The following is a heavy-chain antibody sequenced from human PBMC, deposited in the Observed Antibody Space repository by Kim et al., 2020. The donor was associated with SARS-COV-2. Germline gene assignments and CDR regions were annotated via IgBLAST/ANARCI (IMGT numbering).Heavy chain of an antibody. D-gene: IGHD3-22*01. CDR1: GFTFSSYA. CDR3: ARADEVYYYYSSGYYSLGY. J-gene: IGHJ4*02. V-gene: IGHV3-30*04. Sequence: GGSLRLSCAASGFTFSSYAMHWVRQAPGKGLEWVAVISYDGSNKYYADSVKGRFTISRDNSKNTLYLQMNSLRAEDTAVYYCARADEVYYYYSSGYYSLGYWGQGTLVTVSS. CDR2: ISYDGSNK.